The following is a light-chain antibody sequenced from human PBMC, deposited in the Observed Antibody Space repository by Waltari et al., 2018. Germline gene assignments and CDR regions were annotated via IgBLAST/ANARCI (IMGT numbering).Light chain of an antibody. CDR2: DVS. CDR1: SNYVGGYNS. J-gene: IGLJ2*01. CDR3: SSQSSNDVVL. V-gene: IGLV2-14*01. Sequence: QSALTQPASVSGSPGPSVTIFCAGTSNYVGGYNSVSWDQEHPGQAPRVIIYDVSVRPSGVSDRFSGSKSGNTASLTISGLQAEDEADYYCSSQSSNDVVLFGGGTKLTVL.